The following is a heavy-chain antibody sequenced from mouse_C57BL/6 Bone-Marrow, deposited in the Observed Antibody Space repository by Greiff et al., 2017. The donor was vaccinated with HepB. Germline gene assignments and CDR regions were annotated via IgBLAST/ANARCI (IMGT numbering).Heavy chain of an antibody. Sequence: QVQLQQPGAELVKPGASVKVSCKASGYTFTSYWMHWVKQRPGQGLEWIGRIHPSDSDTNYNQKFKGKATFTVDKSSSTAYMHLSSLTSEDSAVYYCAIEYKYVYFDVWGTGTTVTVSS. V-gene: IGHV1-74*01. D-gene: IGHD2-14*01. CDR1: GYTFTSYW. J-gene: IGHJ1*03. CDR2: IHPSDSDT. CDR3: AIEYKYVYFDV.